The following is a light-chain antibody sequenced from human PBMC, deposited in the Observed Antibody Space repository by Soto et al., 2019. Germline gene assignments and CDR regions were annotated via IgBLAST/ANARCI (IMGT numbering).Light chain of an antibody. CDR3: QQYGTSPYT. Sequence: EIVLTQSPGTLSLSPGERATLSCRASQSVSSSYLAWYQQKPGQAPRLLFYGASSRATGIPDRFSGSGSETDFTLTISRLEPEDFAVYYCQQYGTSPYTFGQGTKLEI. J-gene: IGKJ2*01. V-gene: IGKV3-20*01. CDR1: QSVSSSY. CDR2: GAS.